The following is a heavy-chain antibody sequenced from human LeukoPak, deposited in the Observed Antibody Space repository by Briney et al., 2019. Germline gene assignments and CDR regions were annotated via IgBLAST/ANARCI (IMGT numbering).Heavy chain of an antibody. CDR3: ARGSSYYDSSGYTPKDAFDI. J-gene: IGHJ3*02. V-gene: IGHV6-1*01. CDR1: GDSVSSNTAA. CDR2: TYYRSKWYY. Sequence: SQTLSLTCAISGDSVSSNTAAWSWIRQSPSRGLEWLGRTYYRSKWYYDYAPSMKSRITINPDTSKNQFSLQLNSVTPEDTAVYYCARGSSYYDSSGYTPKDAFDIWGQGTMVTVSS. D-gene: IGHD3-22*01.